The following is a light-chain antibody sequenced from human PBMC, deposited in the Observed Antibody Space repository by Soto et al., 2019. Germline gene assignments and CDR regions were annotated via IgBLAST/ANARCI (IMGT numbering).Light chain of an antibody. Sequence: DIQMTQSPSSLSASVGDRVTITCRASQSITYWLAWYQQKPGRAPKLLIYDVFNLQSGVPSRFSGSGSGKEFTLPISSLQPDDSAPYYCQQYHSFSFTFGQGTKVDIK. CDR1: QSITYW. CDR3: QQYHSFSFT. V-gene: IGKV1-5*01. CDR2: DVF. J-gene: IGKJ2*01.